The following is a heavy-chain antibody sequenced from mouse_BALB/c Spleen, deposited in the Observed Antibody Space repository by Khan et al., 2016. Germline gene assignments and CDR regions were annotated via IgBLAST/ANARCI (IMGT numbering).Heavy chain of an antibody. CDR1: GFNIKDTY. CDR2: IDPANGNT. V-gene: IGHV14-3*02. Sequence: EVQLQGSGAELVKPGASVKLSCTASGFNIKDTYMHWVKQRPEQGLEWIGRIDPANGNTKYDPKFQGKATITADTSSHTAYLQLSSLTSEDTAVYYCARSPYDYDVGFAYWGQGTLVTVSA. J-gene: IGHJ3*01. D-gene: IGHD2-4*01. CDR3: ARSPYDYDVGFAY.